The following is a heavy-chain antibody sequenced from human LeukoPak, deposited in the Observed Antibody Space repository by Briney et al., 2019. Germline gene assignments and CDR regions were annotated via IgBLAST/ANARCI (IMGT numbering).Heavy chain of an antibody. V-gene: IGHV3-30*04. Sequence: PGRSLRLSCAASGFTFSSYAMHWVRQAPGKGLEWVAVISYDGSNKYYADSVKGRFTISRDNSKHTLYLQMNSLRAEDTAVYYCAKDAHFGPYYFDFWGQGTLVTVSS. J-gene: IGHJ4*02. D-gene: IGHD3-3*02. CDR3: AKDAHFGPYYFDF. CDR2: ISYDGSNK. CDR1: GFTFSSYA.